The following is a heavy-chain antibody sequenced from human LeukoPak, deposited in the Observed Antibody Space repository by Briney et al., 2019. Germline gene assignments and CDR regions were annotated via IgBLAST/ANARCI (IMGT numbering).Heavy chain of an antibody. CDR3: ARDPGAAAGNLWS. J-gene: IGHJ5*02. CDR2: IYSGGNI. D-gene: IGHD6-13*01. CDR1: GFTFSNHW. V-gene: IGHV3-66*01. Sequence: AGGSLRLSCAASGFTFSNHWMSWVRQAPGKGLEWVSLIYSGGNIYYADSVKGRFTISRDGSKNTLYLQMNSLRAEDTAVYYCARDPGAAAGNLWSWGQGTLVTVSS.